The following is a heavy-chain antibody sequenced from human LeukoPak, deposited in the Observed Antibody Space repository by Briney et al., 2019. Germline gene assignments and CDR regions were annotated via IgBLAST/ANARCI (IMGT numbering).Heavy chain of an antibody. CDR2: ISAYNGNT. CDR1: GYTFTSYG. Sequence: ASVKVSCKASGYTFTSYGISWVRQAPGQGLEWMGWISAYNGNTNYAQKPQGRVTMTTDTSTSTAYMELRSLRSDDTAVYYCARDVRYCSSTSCYPYYYYGMDVWGQGTTVTVSS. V-gene: IGHV1-18*01. CDR3: ARDVRYCSSTSCYPYYYYGMDV. D-gene: IGHD2-2*01. J-gene: IGHJ6*02.